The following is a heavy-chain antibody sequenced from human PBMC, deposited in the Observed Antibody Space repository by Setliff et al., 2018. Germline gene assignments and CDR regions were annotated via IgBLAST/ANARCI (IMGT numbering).Heavy chain of an antibody. V-gene: IGHV4-4*02. CDR3: ARVRNTQNGFFDY. CDR1: GGSISSSNW. J-gene: IGHJ4*02. D-gene: IGHD1-1*01. CDR2: IYHSGST. Sequence: SETLSLTCGVSGGSISSSNWWSWVRQPPGKGLEWIGEIYHSGSTNYNPSLNSRLTISVDTSKNQFSLRLTSVTAADTAIYYCARVRNTQNGFFDYWSQGTLVTVSS.